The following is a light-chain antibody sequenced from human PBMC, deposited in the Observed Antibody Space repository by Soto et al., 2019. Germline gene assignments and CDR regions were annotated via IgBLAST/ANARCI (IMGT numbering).Light chain of an antibody. V-gene: IGKV1-12*01. CDR2: VAS. Sequence: DIQLTQSPSSVSASVGDRVTITCRASQDIGTWLAWYQQKPGKAPKLLIYVASNLQSGVPSRFSGAGSWTDFNLTITSLHPEDFATYHCQQADSFPFTFGPGTKVDFK. CDR1: QDIGTW. J-gene: IGKJ3*01. CDR3: QQADSFPFT.